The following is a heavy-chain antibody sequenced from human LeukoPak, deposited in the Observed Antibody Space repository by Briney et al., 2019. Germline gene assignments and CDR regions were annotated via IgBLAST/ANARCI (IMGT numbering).Heavy chain of an antibody. CDR1: GFTFSSYG. V-gene: IGHV3-30*18. D-gene: IGHD4-23*01. J-gene: IGHJ3*02. Sequence: GWSLRLSCAASGFTFSSYGMHWVRQAPGKGLEWVAVISYDGSNKYYADSVKGRFTISRDNSKNTLYLQMNSLRAEDTAVYYCAKTLLVRGGAFDIWGQGTMVTVSS. CDR3: AKTLLVRGGAFDI. CDR2: ISYDGSNK.